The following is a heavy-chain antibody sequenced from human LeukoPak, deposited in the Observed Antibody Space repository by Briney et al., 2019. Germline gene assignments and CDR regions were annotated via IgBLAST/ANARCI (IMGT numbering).Heavy chain of an antibody. V-gene: IGHV3-21*01. CDR1: GFTFSSYS. D-gene: IGHD1-26*01. J-gene: IGHJ3*02. Sequence: GRSLRLSCAASGFTFSSYSMNWVRQAPGKGLEWVSSMSNGTGYTYYADSVKDRFTISRDDSKNTIYLQMNSLRAEDTAVYYCATESNGNYSVEHAFHIWGQGTMVTVSS. CDR2: MSNGTGYT. CDR3: ATESNGNYSVEHAFHI.